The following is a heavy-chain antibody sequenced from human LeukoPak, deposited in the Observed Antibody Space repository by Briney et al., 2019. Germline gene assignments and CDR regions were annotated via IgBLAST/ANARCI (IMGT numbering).Heavy chain of an antibody. CDR2: IYSTGNT. D-gene: IGHD1-26*01. CDR1: GGSISSGSYY. V-gene: IGHV4-61*02. Sequence: SETLSPTCTVSGGSISSGSYYWSWIRQPAGKGLEWVGRIYSTGNTNYHPSLKSRVTISVDTSKNQFSLKLSSVTAADTAVYYCARVVRQWELRYYYYYMDVWGKGTTVTISS. J-gene: IGHJ6*03. CDR3: ARVVRQWELRYYYYYMDV.